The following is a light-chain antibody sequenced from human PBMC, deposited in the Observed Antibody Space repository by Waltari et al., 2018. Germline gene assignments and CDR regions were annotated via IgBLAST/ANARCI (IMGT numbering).Light chain of an antibody. V-gene: IGKV3-11*01. CDR3: QQRST. Sequence: EIVLTQSPATLSLSPGEGATLSCRASQSLTSYLAWYQQKPGQAPRLLSSDTSNRATGIPARFSGSGSGTDFTLIISSLEPEDFGVYYCQQRSTFGQGTKLEIK. CDR1: QSLTSY. CDR2: DTS. J-gene: IGKJ2*01.